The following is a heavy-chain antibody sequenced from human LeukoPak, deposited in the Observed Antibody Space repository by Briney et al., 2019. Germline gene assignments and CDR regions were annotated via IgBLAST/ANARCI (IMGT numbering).Heavy chain of an antibody. Sequence: SETLSLTCTVSGGSLSSSSYYWGWIRQPPGKGLECIGSIYYNGSTYYNPSLKSGITISVDTSKNHFSLKLSFVTAADTAVYYCARHPRVEVADPGAPHIGGQGTIVSVPS. CDR3: ARHPRVEVADPGAPHI. D-gene: IGHD6-19*01. CDR2: IYYNGST. CDR1: GGSLSSSSYY. J-gene: IGHJ3*02. V-gene: IGHV4-39*01.